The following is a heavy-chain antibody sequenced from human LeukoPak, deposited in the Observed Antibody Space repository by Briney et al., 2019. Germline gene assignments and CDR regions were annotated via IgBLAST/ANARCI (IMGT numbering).Heavy chain of an antibody. Sequence: SQTLSLTCAISGDSVSSNSAAWNWIRQSPSRGLEWLGRTYYRSKWYNDYAVSVKSRITINPDTSKNQFSLQLSSVTAADTAVYYCARVLLWFGDKAHFDYWGQGTLVTVSS. J-gene: IGHJ4*02. CDR2: TYYRSKWYN. V-gene: IGHV6-1*01. CDR3: ARVLLWFGDKAHFDY. CDR1: GDSVSSNSAA. D-gene: IGHD3-10*01.